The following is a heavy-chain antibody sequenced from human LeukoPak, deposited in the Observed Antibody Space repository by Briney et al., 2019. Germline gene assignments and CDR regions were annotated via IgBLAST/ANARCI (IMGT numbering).Heavy chain of an antibody. CDR2: ISGSGGRT. CDR3: ARRGVVIRVILVGFHKEAYYFDS. V-gene: IGHV3-23*01. D-gene: IGHD3-22*01. Sequence: GGSLRLSCAVSGITLSNYGMSWVRQAPGKGLEWVAGISGSGGRTTYADSVKGRFTISRDNPKNTLYLQMSSLRVEDTAVYFCARRGVVIRVILVGFHKEAYYFDSWGQGTLVTVSS. J-gene: IGHJ4*02. CDR1: GITLSNYG.